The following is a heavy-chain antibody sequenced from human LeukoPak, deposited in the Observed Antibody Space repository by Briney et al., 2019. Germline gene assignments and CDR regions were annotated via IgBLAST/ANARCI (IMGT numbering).Heavy chain of an antibody. D-gene: IGHD2-15*01. CDR1: GFTFSSYA. Sequence: AGGSLRLSCAASGFTFSSYAMSWVRQAPGKGLEWVSAISGSGGSTYYADSVKGRFTISRDNSKNTLYLQMNSLRAEDTAVYYCAPRCSGGSCYWGKGDYWGQGTLVTVSS. V-gene: IGHV3-23*01. CDR3: APRCSGGSCYWGKGDY. J-gene: IGHJ4*02. CDR2: ISGSGGST.